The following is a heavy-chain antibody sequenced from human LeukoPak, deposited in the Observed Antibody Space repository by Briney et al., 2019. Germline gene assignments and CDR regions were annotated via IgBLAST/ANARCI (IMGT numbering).Heavy chain of an antibody. J-gene: IGHJ4*02. CDR2: INHSGST. CDR3: ARGTVEATAFDY. CDR1: GGSFSGYY. D-gene: IGHD1-26*01. V-gene: IGHV4-34*01. Sequence: SETLSLTCAVYGGSFSGYYWSWIRQPPGKGLEWIGEINHSGSTNYNPSLKSRVTISVDTSKNQFSLKLSSVTAADTAVYYCARGTVEATAFDYWGQGTLVTVSS.